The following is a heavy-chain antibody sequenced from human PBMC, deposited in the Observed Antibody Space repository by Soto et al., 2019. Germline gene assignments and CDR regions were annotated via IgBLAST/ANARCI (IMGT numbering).Heavy chain of an antibody. CDR2: IYPGDSDT. J-gene: IGHJ6*02. D-gene: IGHD6-13*01. V-gene: IGHV5-51*01. CDR3: ARHPPRRYGGGWLKDYYYGMDV. Sequence: GESLKISCKGSGYSFTSYWIGWVRQMPGKGLEWMGIIYPGDSDTRYSPSFQGQVTISADKSISTAYLPWSSLKASDTAMYYCARHPPRRYGGGWLKDYYYGMDVRGQGTTVTVSS. CDR1: GYSFTSYW.